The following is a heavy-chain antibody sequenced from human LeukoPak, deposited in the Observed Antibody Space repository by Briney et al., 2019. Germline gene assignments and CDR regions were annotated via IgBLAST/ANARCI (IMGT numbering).Heavy chain of an antibody. V-gene: IGHV3-23*01. CDR2: ITGSTVST. CDR3: AKDAGAYSSSWYYFDY. J-gene: IGHJ4*02. CDR1: GLTFTKYA. D-gene: IGHD6-13*01. Sequence: GGSLRLSCAASGLTFTKYAMSWVRQAPGKGLEWVSGITGSTVSTYYADSVKGRFTISRDSSTNTLYLQMNSLRAEDTAVYYCAKDAGAYSSSWYYFDYWGQGTLVTVSS.